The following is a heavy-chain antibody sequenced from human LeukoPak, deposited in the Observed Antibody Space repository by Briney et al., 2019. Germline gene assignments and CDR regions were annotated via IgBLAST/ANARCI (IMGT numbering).Heavy chain of an antibody. J-gene: IGHJ3*02. Sequence: SETLSLTCTVSGGSISSYYWSWFRQPAGKGLEWIGRIYTSGSTNYNPSLKSRVTMSVDTSKYQFSLKLSSVTTADTAVFYCARDGVGATSAFDIWGQGTMVTVSS. CDR3: ARDGVGATSAFDI. D-gene: IGHD1-26*01. CDR1: GGSISSYY. CDR2: IYTSGST. V-gene: IGHV4-4*07.